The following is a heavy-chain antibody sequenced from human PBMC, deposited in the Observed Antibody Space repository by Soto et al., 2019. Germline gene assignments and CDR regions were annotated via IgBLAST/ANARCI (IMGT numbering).Heavy chain of an antibody. Sequence: SETLSLTCTVSGASISTYCWSWIRQSPGKGLEWIGNMFYSGTTRYNPSLKSRVTISADTSTNKISLKMRSVTAADTAVYYCVAGNDYWGQGTLVTVSS. J-gene: IGHJ4*02. CDR1: GASISTYC. V-gene: IGHV4-59*01. CDR3: VAGNDY. D-gene: IGHD6-19*01. CDR2: MFYSGTT.